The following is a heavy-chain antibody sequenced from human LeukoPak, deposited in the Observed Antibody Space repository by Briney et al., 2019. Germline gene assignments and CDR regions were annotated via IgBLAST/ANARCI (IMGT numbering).Heavy chain of an antibody. V-gene: IGHV1-2*02. Sequence: ASVKVSCKASGYTFTGYYMHWVRQAPGQGLEWMGWINPNSGGTNYAQKFQGRVTMTRDTSISTAYMELSRLRSDDTAVYYCARSRSSSWYCHLNREGMDVWGQGTTVTVCS. CDR1: GYTFTGYY. CDR3: ARSRSSSWYCHLNREGMDV. J-gene: IGHJ6*02. D-gene: IGHD6-13*01. CDR2: INPNSGGT.